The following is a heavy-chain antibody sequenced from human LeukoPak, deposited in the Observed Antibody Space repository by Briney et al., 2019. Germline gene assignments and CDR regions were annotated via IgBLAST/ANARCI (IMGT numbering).Heavy chain of an antibody. D-gene: IGHD2-2*01. J-gene: IGHJ5*02. CDR1: GFTFSSYA. CDR2: ISGSGGST. Sequence: PGGSLRLSCAASGFTFSSYAMSWVRQAPGKGLEWVSAISGSGGSTYYADSVKGRFTISRDNSKNTLYLQMNSLRAEDTAVYYCAKESRPIVVVPAAGFDPWGQGTLVTVSS. CDR3: AKESRPIVVVPAAGFDP. V-gene: IGHV3-23*01.